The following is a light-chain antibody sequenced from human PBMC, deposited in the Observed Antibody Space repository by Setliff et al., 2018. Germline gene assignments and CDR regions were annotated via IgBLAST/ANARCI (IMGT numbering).Light chain of an antibody. CDR2: GTY. V-gene: IGLV1-40*01. J-gene: IGLJ1*01. Sequence: QSVLTQPPSVSGAQGQRATISCTGSNSDIGAGFGVHWYQQLPGTAPKLLIYGTYNRPSGVPDRFSGSKSGTSASLAITGLQAEDEADYYCQSYGGSVSGYVFGTGTKVTVL. CDR3: QSYGGSVSGYV. CDR1: NSDIGAGFG.